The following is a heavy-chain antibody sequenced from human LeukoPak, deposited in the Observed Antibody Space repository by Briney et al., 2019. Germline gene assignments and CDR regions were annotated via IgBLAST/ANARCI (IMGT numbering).Heavy chain of an antibody. Sequence: GGSLRLSCAASGFTFSSYAMHWVRQAPGKGLEWLAVISYDGSNKYYADSVKGRFTISRDNSKNTLYLQMSSLRAEDTAVYYCARDTSFDYWGQGTPVTVSS. CDR3: ARDTSFDY. CDR2: ISYDGSNK. CDR1: GFTFSSYA. V-gene: IGHV3-30*15. J-gene: IGHJ4*02.